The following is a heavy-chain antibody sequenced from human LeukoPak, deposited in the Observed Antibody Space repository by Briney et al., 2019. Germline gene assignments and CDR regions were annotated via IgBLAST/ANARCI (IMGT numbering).Heavy chain of an antibody. CDR1: GFTFSSYW. CDR3: ARDAPQTSPAHYYYMDV. V-gene: IGHV3-74*01. CDR2: ITSDGSST. J-gene: IGHJ6*03. Sequence: GGSLRLSCAASGFTFSSYWMHWVRQAPGKGLVWVSRITSDGSSTSYADSVKGRFTISRDNAKNTLYLHMNSLRAEDTAVYYCARDAPQTSPAHYYYMDVWGKGTTVTVSS.